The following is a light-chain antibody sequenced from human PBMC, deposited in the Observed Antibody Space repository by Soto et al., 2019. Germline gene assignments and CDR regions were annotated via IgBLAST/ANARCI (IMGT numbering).Light chain of an antibody. CDR2: GAS. Sequence: EIVMTQSPATLSVSPGERATLSCRASQSVSNNLAWYQKKPGQAPRLLIYGASTRATGIPARFSGSGSGTHFTLTISSLQSEDFAFYYCQQYNNWWTFGQGPRVDIK. CDR3: QQYNNWWT. V-gene: IGKV3-15*01. J-gene: IGKJ1*01. CDR1: QSVSNN.